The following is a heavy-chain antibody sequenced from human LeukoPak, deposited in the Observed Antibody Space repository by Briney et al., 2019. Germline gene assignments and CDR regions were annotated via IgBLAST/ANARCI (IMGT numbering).Heavy chain of an antibody. J-gene: IGHJ6*03. CDR1: GFTFSSYW. D-gene: IGHD2-21*01. CDR2: IKQDGSER. CDR3: SPYPGGLHYYMEV. V-gene: IGHV3-7*01. Sequence: GGSLRLSCAASGFTFSSYWMGWVRQAPGKGLEWVANIKQDGSERYYVESVKGRFTISRDNAKKSLYLQMHSLRAEDTAVYYFSPYPGGLHYYMEVWGKGTTVTVSS.